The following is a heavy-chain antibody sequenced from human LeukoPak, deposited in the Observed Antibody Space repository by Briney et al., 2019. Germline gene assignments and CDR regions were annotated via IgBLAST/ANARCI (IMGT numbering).Heavy chain of an antibody. Sequence: PGGSLRLSCAASGFTFRDYYMGWIRQAPGKGLEWVSYISSSGTGTYYADSVKGRFTISRDNAKNSLYLQVNSLRAEDTAVYYCARAMWDAFDIWGQGTMVTVSS. D-gene: IGHD3-10*02. CDR2: ISSSGTGT. CDR1: GFTFRDYY. J-gene: IGHJ3*02. CDR3: ARAMWDAFDI. V-gene: IGHV3-11*01.